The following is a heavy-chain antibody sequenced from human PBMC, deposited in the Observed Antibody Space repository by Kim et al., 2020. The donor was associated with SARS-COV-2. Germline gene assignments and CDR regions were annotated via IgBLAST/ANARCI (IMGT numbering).Heavy chain of an antibody. J-gene: IGHJ4*02. V-gene: IGHV3-11*01. D-gene: IGHD3-3*01. CDR3: VRESSE. Sequence: GGSLRLSCAASGFTFSDYSMTWIRQAPGKGLEWVAYINGDGGTTDYADSVKGRFTISRDTPKRSVSLQMNSLTPEDTAVYYCVRESSEWGEATLV. CDR2: INGDGGTT. CDR1: GFTFSDYS.